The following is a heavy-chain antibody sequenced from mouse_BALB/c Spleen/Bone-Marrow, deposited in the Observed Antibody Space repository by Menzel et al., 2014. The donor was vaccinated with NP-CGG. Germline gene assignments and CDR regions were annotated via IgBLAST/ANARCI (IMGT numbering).Heavy chain of an antibody. Sequence: QVQLQQSGPQLVRPGASVKISCKASGYSLTSYWMHWVKQRPGQGLEWIGMIDPSDSETRLNQKFKDKATLTVDKSSSTAYMQLSSPTSEDSAVYYCARVWDEGSYAMDYWGQGTSVTVSS. J-gene: IGHJ4*01. CDR1: GYSLTSYW. CDR3: ARVWDEGSYAMDY. CDR2: IDPSDSET. D-gene: IGHD4-1*01. V-gene: IGHV1S126*01.